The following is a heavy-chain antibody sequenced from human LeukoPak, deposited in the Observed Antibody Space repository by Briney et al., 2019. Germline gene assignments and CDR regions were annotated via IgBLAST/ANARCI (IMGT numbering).Heavy chain of an antibody. CDR1: GYTFIGYY. CDR2: INPHSGGT. D-gene: IGHD3-10*01. Sequence: GASVKVSCKASGYTFIGYYMHWVRQAPGQGLEWMGWINPHSGGTNYAQNFQDRVTMTRDTSISTAYMDLSRLRSDDTAVYYCARGSWFGDLLYAQPAYYFDYWGQGTLVTVSS. J-gene: IGHJ4*02. CDR3: ARGSWFGDLLYAQPAYYFDY. V-gene: IGHV1-2*02.